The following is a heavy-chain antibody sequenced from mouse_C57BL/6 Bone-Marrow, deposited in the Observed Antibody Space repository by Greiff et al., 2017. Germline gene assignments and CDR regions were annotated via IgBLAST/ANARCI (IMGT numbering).Heavy chain of an antibody. CDR3: ARDKGGYGAMDY. J-gene: IGHJ4*01. D-gene: IGHD2-2*01. V-gene: IGHV3-6*01. CDR2: ISYDGSN. CDR1: GYSITSGYY. Sequence: VQLQQSGPGLVKPSQSLSLTCSVTGYSITSGYYWNWIRQFPGNKLEWMGYISYDGSNNYNPSLKNRISITRDTSKNQFFLKLNSVTTEDTATYYCARDKGGYGAMDYWGQGTSVTVSS.